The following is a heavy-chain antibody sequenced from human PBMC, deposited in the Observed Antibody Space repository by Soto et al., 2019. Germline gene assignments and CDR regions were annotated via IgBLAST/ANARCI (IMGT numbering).Heavy chain of an antibody. V-gene: IGHV1-18*01. D-gene: IGHD6-25*01. CDR1: AYTFTIYG. CDR2: IRTSNGET. J-gene: IGHJ4*02. Sequence: QVQLVQSGGEVKKPGASVKVSCKASAYTFTIYGITWVRQAPGQGPEWMGWIRTSNGETNYAQNFQGRVTMTTDTATNTVFMDRRSLRSADTAVYYCATALGTSGWFDYWGPGTLLTVSS. CDR3: ATALGTSGWFDY.